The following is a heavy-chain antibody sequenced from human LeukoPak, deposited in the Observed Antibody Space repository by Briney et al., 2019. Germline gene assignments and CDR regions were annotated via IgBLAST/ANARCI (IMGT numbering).Heavy chain of an antibody. CDR2: IWYDGSNK. V-gene: IGHV3-33*01. J-gene: IGHJ5*02. Sequence: PGGSLRLSCAASGFTFSSYGMHWVRQAPGKGLEWVAVIWYDGSNKYYADSVKGRFTISRDNSKNTLYLQMNSLRAEDTAVYYCARGLGFGEGRTGWLDPWGQGTLVTVSS. CDR3: ARGLGFGEGRTGWLDP. CDR1: GFTFSSYG. D-gene: IGHD3/OR15-3a*01.